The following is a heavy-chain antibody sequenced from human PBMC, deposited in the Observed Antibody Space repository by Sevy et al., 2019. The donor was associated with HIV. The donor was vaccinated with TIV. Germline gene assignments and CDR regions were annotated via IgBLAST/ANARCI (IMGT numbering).Heavy chain of an antibody. CDR3: ARSRRDGYNPKGAFDI. J-gene: IGHJ3*02. Sequence: GESLKIYCKGSGYSFTSYWIGWVRQMPGKGLEWMGIIYPGDSDTRYSPSFQGQVTISADKSISTAYLQWSSLKASDTAMYYCARSRRDGYNPKGAFDIWGQGTMVTVSS. CDR2: IYPGDSDT. CDR1: GYSFTSYW. V-gene: IGHV5-51*01. D-gene: IGHD5-12*01.